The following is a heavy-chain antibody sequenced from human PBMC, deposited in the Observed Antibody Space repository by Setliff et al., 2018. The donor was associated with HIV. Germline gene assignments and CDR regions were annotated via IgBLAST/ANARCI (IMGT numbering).Heavy chain of an antibody. CDR1: DGSISSGGYY. CDR2: IYYIGNT. D-gene: IGHD3-3*01. J-gene: IGHJ3*02. V-gene: IGHV4-31*03. Sequence: SETLSLTCSASDGSISSGGYYWSWIRQHPGKGLEWIGYIYYIGNTDYNPSLKSRVTISIDTSKNQFSLKLSSVTAADTAIYYCARVPRITTLRNAFDIWGQGTMVTVSS. CDR3: ARVPRITTLRNAFDI.